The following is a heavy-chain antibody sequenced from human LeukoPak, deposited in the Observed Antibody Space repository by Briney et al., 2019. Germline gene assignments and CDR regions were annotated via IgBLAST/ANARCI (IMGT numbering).Heavy chain of an antibody. V-gene: IGHV3-53*01. CDR1: GFTVSSNY. CDR2: IYSGGST. J-gene: IGHJ4*02. D-gene: IGHD2-15*01. Sequence: PGGSLRLSCAASGFTVSSNYRSWVRQAPGEGLEWLSVIYSGGSTYYADSVKGRFTISRDNSKNTLYLQMNSLRAEDTAVYYCARAPLTGMVVDYFAYRGQGTLVTVSS. CDR3: ARAPLTGMVVDYFAY.